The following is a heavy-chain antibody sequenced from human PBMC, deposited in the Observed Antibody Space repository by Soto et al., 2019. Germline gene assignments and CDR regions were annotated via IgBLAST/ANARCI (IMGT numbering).Heavy chain of an antibody. J-gene: IGHJ5*02. CDR2: LSYDGSNK. Sequence: QVQLVESGGGVVQPGRSLRLSCAASGFTFSSYAMHWVRQAPGKGLEWVAVLSYDGSNKYYADSVKGRFTISRDNSKNTLYLQMNSLRAEDTAVYYCARDRAFDWFQGWFDPWGQGTLVTVSS. CDR1: GFTFSSYA. V-gene: IGHV3-30-3*01. CDR3: ARDRAFDWFQGWFDP. D-gene: IGHD3-9*01.